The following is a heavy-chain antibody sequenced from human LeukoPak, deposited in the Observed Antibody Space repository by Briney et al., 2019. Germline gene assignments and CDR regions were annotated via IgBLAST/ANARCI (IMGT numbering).Heavy chain of an antibody. CDR3: ARDYYDSSGYYYDYYYYGMDV. D-gene: IGHD3-22*01. V-gene: IGHV1-18*01. J-gene: IGHJ6*02. CDR2: ISAYNGNT. CDR1: GYTFTSYG. Sequence: ASVKVSCKAFGYTFTSYGISWVRQAPGQGLEWMGWISAYNGNTNYAQKLQGRVTMTTDTSTSTAYMELRSLRSDDTAVYYCARDYYDSSGYYYDYYYYGMDVWGQGTTVTVSS.